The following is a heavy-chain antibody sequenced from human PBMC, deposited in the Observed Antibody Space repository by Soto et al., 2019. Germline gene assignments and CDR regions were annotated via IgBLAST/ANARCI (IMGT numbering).Heavy chain of an antibody. V-gene: IGHV5-10-1*01. Sequence: RGESLKISCKGSGYSFTSYWISWVRQMPGKGLEWMGRIDPSDSYTNYSPSFQGHVTISADKSISTAYLQWSSLKASDTATYYCARLMYSSSWYSGSDYYGMDVWGQGTTVTVSS. CDR1: GYSFTSYW. J-gene: IGHJ6*02. CDR3: ARLMYSSSWYSGSDYYGMDV. CDR2: IDPSDSYT. D-gene: IGHD6-13*01.